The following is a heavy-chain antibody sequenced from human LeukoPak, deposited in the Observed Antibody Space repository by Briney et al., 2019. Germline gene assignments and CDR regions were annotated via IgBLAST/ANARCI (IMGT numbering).Heavy chain of an antibody. D-gene: IGHD6-19*01. J-gene: IGHJ4*02. CDR2: ISYDGSD. CDR1: GFTFSSYA. V-gene: IGHV3-30-3*01. Sequence: GGSLRLSCAASGFTFSSYAMHWVRQAPGKGLEWVAVISYDGSDYYADSVKGRFTISRDNSRDTLYLEMDSLRAEDRAVYYCARANSSAWHNFDFWGQGTLVTVSS. CDR3: ARANSSAWHNFDF.